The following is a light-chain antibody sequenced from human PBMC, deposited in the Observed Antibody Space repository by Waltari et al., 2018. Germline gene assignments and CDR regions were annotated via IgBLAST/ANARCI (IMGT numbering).Light chain of an antibody. CDR1: QSILYTSKNMNY. CDR3: QQFFATPYT. Sequence: DIVMTQSPDSLAVSLGERATINCKSSQSILYTSKNMNYLSWYQQKPGQPPKLLIYWASTRESGVPDRFSGSGSGTDFTLTISSLQAEDVAVYYCQQFFATPYTFGQGTKLE. V-gene: IGKV4-1*01. J-gene: IGKJ2*01. CDR2: WAS.